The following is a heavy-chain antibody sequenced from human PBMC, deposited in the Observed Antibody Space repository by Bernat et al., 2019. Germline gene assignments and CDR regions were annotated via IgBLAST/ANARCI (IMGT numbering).Heavy chain of an antibody. D-gene: IGHD3-10*01. CDR1: GFTFSNYG. CDR3: AGDTNMVLSP. Sequence: QVQLVESGGGVVQPGRSLRLSCAASGFTFSNYGMHWVRQAPGKGLEWVAVISHDETYKYYAESVKGRFTISRDNSKNMLSLQMNSLRVEDTAVYYCAGDTNMVLSPWGQGTLVTVSS. CDR2: ISHDETYK. J-gene: IGHJ5*02. V-gene: IGHV3-30-3*01.